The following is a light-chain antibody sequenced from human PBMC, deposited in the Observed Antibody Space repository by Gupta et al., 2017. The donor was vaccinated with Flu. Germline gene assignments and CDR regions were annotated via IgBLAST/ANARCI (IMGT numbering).Light chain of an antibody. J-gene: IGKJ1*01. Sequence: KSSQSVLYSSNNKNYLAWYQQKPGQPPKLLIYWASTRESGVPDRFSGSGSGTDFTLTISSLQAEDVAVYYCQQYYSTPTWTFDQGTKVEIK. CDR1: QSVLYSSNNKNY. V-gene: IGKV4-1*01. CDR2: WAS. CDR3: QQYYSTPTWT.